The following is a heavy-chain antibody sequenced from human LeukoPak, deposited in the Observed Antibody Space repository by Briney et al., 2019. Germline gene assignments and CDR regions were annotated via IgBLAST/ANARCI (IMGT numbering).Heavy chain of an antibody. CDR2: INPNSGGT. CDR1: GYTFTGYY. CDR3: ARDPGYSDFWGGYYVWFDP. J-gene: IGHJ5*02. V-gene: IGHV1-2*06. D-gene: IGHD3-3*01. Sequence: ASVKVSCKASGYTFTGYYMHWVRQAPGQGLEWMGRINPNSGGTNYAQKFQGRVTMTRDTSISTAYMELSRLRSDDTAVYYCARDPGYSDFWGGYYVWFDPWGKGPLVTVS.